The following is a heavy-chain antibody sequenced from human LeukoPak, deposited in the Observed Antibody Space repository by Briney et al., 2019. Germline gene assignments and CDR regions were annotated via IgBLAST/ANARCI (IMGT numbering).Heavy chain of an antibody. CDR3: ARDWKHLRGTGLGY. CDR2: ISSSSSTI. D-gene: IGHD3-3*02. CDR1: GFTFSSYS. Sequence: GGSLRLSCAASGFTFSSYSMNWVRQAPGKGLEWVSYISSSSSTIYYADSVKGRFTISRDNAKNSLYLQMNSLRAEDTAVYYCARDWKHLRGTGLGYWGQGTLVTVSS. V-gene: IGHV3-48*04. J-gene: IGHJ4*02.